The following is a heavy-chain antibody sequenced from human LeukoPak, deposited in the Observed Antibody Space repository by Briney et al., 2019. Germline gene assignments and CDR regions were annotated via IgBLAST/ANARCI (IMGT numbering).Heavy chain of an antibody. V-gene: IGHV1-18*01. CDR3: ARPVVAGNFDY. CDR1: GYTFTSYG. J-gene: IGHJ4*02. D-gene: IGHD6-19*01. CDR2: ISGYSGNT. Sequence: ASVKVSCKPSGYTFTSYGISWVRQAPGQGLEWMGWISGYSGNTNYAQKYQGRVTMTTDTSTTTAYMELRSLRSDDTAVYYCARPVVAGNFDYWGQGTLVTVSS.